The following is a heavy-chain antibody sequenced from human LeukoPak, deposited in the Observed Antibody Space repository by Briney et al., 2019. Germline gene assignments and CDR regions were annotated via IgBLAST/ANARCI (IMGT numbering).Heavy chain of an antibody. CDR2: IKSDGSGT. CDR3: VRGVGGSTYLDY. Sequence: GGSLRLSCAASGFSFSDHWMHWVRKVPGKGPVWVSRIKSDGSGTDDADFVKGRFTISRDNSKNTLYLQMNSLRVEDTAVYHCVRGVGGSTYLDYWSQGALVTVSS. J-gene: IGHJ4*02. CDR1: GFSFSDHW. D-gene: IGHD3-16*01. V-gene: IGHV3-74*01.